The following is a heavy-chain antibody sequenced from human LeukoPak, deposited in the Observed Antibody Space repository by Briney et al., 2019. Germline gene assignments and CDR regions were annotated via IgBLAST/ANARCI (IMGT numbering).Heavy chain of an antibody. V-gene: IGHV4-38-2*02. J-gene: IGHJ4*02. CDR1: GYSISSGYY. CDR2: IYHSGST. Sequence: PSETLSLTCAVSGYSISSGYYWGWIRQPPGKGLEWIGSIYHSGSTYYNPSLKSRVTISVDTSKNQFSLKLSSVTAADTAVYYCAREPAYYDILTGYYWTHFDYWGQGTLVTVSS. CDR3: AREPAYYDILTGYYWTHFDY. D-gene: IGHD3-9*01.